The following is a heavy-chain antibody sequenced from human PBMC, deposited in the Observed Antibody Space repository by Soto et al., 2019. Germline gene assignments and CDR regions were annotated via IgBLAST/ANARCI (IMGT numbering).Heavy chain of an antibody. CDR1: GGSISGYY. CDR2: IYYRGST. D-gene: IGHD3-22*01. J-gene: IGHJ4*02. Sequence: PSETLSLTCTVSGGSISGYYWNWIRQSPGKGLEWIGYIYYRGSTDYNPSLKSRVTMSVDTSKNQFSLKLSSVTAADTAVYYCAREFSSGSFDYWGQGTLVTVSS. V-gene: IGHV4-59*01. CDR3: AREFSSGSFDY.